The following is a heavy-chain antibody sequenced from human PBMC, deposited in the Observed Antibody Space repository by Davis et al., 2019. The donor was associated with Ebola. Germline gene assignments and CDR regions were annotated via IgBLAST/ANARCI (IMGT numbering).Heavy chain of an antibody. Sequence: PSETLSLTCTVSGGSISSSSYYWGWIRQPPGKGLEWIGSIYYSGSTYYNPSLKSRVTISVDTSKNQFSLKLSSVTAADTAVYYCARQIIAAAGYYYYYGMDVWGQGTTVTVSS. CDR3: ARQIIAAAGYYYYYGMDV. CDR2: IYYSGST. D-gene: IGHD6-13*01. CDR1: GGSISSSSYY. V-gene: IGHV4-39*01. J-gene: IGHJ6*02.